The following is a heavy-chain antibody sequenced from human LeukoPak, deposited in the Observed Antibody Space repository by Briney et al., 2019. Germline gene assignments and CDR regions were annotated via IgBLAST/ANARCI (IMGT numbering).Heavy chain of an antibody. J-gene: IGHJ4*02. CDR3: ASGGGWVFFN. V-gene: IGHV3-7*01. D-gene: IGHD6-19*01. CDR2: INSDGSEK. CDR1: GGSISSSSYY. Sequence: ETLSLTCTVSGGSISSSSYYWGWIRQPPGKGLEWVAHINSDGSEKNYVDSVKGRFTISRDNARNSQFLQMNSLRAEDTAVYYCASGGGWVFFNWGQGTLVTVSS.